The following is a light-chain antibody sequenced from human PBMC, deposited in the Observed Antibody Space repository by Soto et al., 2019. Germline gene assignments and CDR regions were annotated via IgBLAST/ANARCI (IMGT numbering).Light chain of an antibody. CDR1: QNVRAF. V-gene: IGKV3-15*01. J-gene: IGKJ5*01. Sequence: AALSLNKRERATLSCRASQNVRAFLDWYQQKPGQAPRLLIYGASTRATSFPARFSGSGSGTDFTLTITSLQSEDFAVYYCQQYNAWLPIPFGQVRLL. CDR3: QQYNAWLPIP. CDR2: GAS.